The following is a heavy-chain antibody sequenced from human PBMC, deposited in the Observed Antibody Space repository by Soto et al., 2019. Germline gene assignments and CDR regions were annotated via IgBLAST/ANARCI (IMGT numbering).Heavy chain of an antibody. CDR2: IYYSGTT. J-gene: IGHJ3*02. CDR3: ARDFGPLECSGGSCYGDAFDI. Sequence: QVQLQESGPGLVKPSQTLSLTCTVSGGSISSGGYYWTWIRQHPGKGLEWIGYIYYSGTTYYSPSLKSRVTMSLDTSKNQVSRELSSVTAADTAVYYCARDFGPLECSGGSCYGDAFDILGQGTMVTVSA. D-gene: IGHD2-15*01. CDR1: GGSISSGGYY. V-gene: IGHV4-31*03.